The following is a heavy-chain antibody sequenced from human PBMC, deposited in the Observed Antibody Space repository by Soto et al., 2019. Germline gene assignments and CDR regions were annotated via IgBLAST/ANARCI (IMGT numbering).Heavy chain of an antibody. CDR2: ISAYNGNT. J-gene: IGHJ4*02. CDR3: ARENINYYDSSLPY. CDR1: GYTFTNFG. D-gene: IGHD3-22*01. V-gene: IGHV1-18*01. Sequence: ASVKVSCKASGYTFTNFGISWVRQAPGQGLEWMGWISAYNGNTNYAQKLQGRVTMTTDTSTSTAYMELRSLRSDDTAVYYCARENINYYDSSLPYWGQGTLVTVSS.